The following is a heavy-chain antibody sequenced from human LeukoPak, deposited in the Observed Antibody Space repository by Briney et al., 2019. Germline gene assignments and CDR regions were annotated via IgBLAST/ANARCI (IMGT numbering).Heavy chain of an antibody. CDR2: INPNSGDS. CDR3: ARIPHLSTVLGVATDY. J-gene: IGHJ4*02. V-gene: IGHV1-2*02. D-gene: IGHD3-3*01. CDR1: GYTFTRYD. Sequence: GASVKVSCKASGYTFTRYDINWVRQAPGQGLEWMGWINPNSGDSNYAQKFQGRVTMTSDTSISTAYMELSRLRSDDTAVFYCARIPHLSTVLGVATDYWGQGTLVTVSS.